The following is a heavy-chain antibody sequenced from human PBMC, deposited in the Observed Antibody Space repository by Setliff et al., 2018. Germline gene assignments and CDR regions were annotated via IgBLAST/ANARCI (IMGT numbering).Heavy chain of an antibody. Sequence: PSETLSLTCAVYGGSFSDYYWSWIRQPPGKGLEWIGEINHSGSTNYNPSLKSRVTISLDTSKNQFSLTVTSVTAADTAVYYCARGGSYRPYAFDIWGQGTMVTVSS. V-gene: IGHV4-34*01. CDR2: INHSGST. D-gene: IGHD1-26*01. J-gene: IGHJ3*02. CDR1: GGSFSDYY. CDR3: ARGGSYRPYAFDI.